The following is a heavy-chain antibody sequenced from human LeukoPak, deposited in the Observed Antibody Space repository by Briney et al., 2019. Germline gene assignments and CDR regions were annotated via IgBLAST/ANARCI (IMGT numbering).Heavy chain of an antibody. Sequence: SETLSLTCTVSAGSISFYYWNWIRQPPGKGLEWIGYIYYSGSTNYNPSLKSRVTISVDTSKNQFSLKLSSVTAADTAVYYCARVEYRTFDYWGQGTPVTVSS. CDR2: IYYSGST. CDR3: ARVEYRTFDY. CDR1: AGSISFYY. V-gene: IGHV4-59*01. D-gene: IGHD3-3*01. J-gene: IGHJ4*02.